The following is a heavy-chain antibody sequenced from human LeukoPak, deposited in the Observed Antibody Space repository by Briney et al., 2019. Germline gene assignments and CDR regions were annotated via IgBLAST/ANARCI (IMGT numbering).Heavy chain of an antibody. Sequence: ASVTVSCTASGYTFPSYFMHWVRQAPGQGLEWMGRINPNSGGTNYAQKFQGRVTMTRDTSISTAYMELSRQRSDDTAVYYCARVIRIVGATKYADYWGQGTLVTVSS. CDR1: GYTFPSYF. V-gene: IGHV1-2*06. CDR2: INPNSGGT. D-gene: IGHD1-26*01. J-gene: IGHJ4*02. CDR3: ARVIRIVGATKYADY.